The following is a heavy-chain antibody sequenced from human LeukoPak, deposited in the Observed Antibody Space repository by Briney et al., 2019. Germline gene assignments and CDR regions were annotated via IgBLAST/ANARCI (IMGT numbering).Heavy chain of an antibody. V-gene: IGHV3-30*02. D-gene: IGHD3-10*01. J-gene: IGHJ4*02. CDR3: AKSQDYGSGSYALDY. Sequence: QTGGSLRLSCAASGFQFTYFGMSWVRQAPGKGLEWVAFIRNDRSNKYYVESVKGRFIISRDNSPDTVYLHMSNLRPDDTAVYYCAKSQDYGSGSYALDYLGQGALVTVSS. CDR1: GFQFTYFG. CDR2: IRNDRSNK.